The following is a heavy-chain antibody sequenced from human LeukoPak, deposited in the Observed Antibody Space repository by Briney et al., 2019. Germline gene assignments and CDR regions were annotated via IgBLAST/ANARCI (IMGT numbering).Heavy chain of an antibody. CDR2: IYYTGST. D-gene: IGHD2-2*02. CDR3: AREVCSSTSCYTDY. CDR1: GGSISSSDYY. Sequence: SETLSLTCTVSGGSISSSDYYWGWIRQPPGKGLEWIGTIYYTGSTSYNPSLKSRVTISVDTSKNQFSLKLSSVTAADTAVYYCAREVCSSTSCYTDYWGQGTLVTVSS. J-gene: IGHJ4*02. V-gene: IGHV4-39*07.